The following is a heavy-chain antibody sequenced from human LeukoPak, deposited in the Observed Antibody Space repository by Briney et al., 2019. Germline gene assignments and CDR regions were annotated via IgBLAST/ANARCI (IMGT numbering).Heavy chain of an antibody. J-gene: IGHJ4*02. V-gene: IGHV3-23*01. CDR1: GFTFSSYA. Sequence: GGSLRLSCAASGFTFSSYAMSWVRRAPGKGLEWVSAICGSGGSTYYADSVKGRFTISRDNSKNTLYLQMNSLRAEDTAVYYCAKGMRGYSGYDTFDYWGQGTLVIVSS. CDR2: ICGSGGST. D-gene: IGHD5-12*01. CDR3: AKGMRGYSGYDTFDY.